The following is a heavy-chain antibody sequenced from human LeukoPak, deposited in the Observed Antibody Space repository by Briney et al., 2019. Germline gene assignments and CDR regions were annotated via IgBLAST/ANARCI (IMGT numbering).Heavy chain of an antibody. CDR3: AKASRYCSSTSCHTVDY. Sequence: GSLRLSCAASGFSFYGYAMSWVRQVPGKGLKWVATITATGGTKFYADSVKGRFTISRDNSKNTLYLQMNSLRAEDTAVYYCAKASRYCSSTSCHTVDYWGQGTLVTVSS. CDR2: ITATGGTK. J-gene: IGHJ4*02. D-gene: IGHD2-2*02. V-gene: IGHV3-23*01. CDR1: GFSFYGYA.